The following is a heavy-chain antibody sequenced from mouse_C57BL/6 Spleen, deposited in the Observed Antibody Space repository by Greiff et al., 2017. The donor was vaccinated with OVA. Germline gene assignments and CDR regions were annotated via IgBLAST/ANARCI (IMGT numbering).Heavy chain of an antibody. D-gene: IGHD2-1*01. J-gene: IGHJ3*01. CDR2: INPSTGGT. CDR1: GYSFTGYY. CDR3: ARSRGNYWFAY. Sequence: VQLKQSGPELVKPGASVKISCKASGYSFTGYYMNWVKQSPEKSLEWIGEINPSTGGTTYNQKFKAKATLTVDKSSSTAYMQLKSLTSEDSAVYYCARSRGNYWFAYWGQGTLVTVSA. V-gene: IGHV1-42*01.